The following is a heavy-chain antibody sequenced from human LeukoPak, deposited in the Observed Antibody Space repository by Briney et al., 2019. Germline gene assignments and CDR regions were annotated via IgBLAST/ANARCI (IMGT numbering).Heavy chain of an antibody. D-gene: IGHD4-17*01. Sequence: SETLSLTCTVSGGSISSGDYSWSWIRLPPGKGLEWIGYIYYSGSTYYNPSLKSRFTISLDTSQNQFSLKLSSVTAADTAVYYCARHDYGDYGAFDIWGQGTMVTVSS. CDR1: GGSISSGDYS. V-gene: IGHV4-30-4*01. CDR2: IYYSGST. CDR3: ARHDYGDYGAFDI. J-gene: IGHJ3*02.